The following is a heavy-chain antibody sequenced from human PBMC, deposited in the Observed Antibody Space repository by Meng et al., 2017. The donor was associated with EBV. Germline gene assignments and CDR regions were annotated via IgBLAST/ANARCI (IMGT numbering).Heavy chain of an antibody. J-gene: IGHJ4*02. D-gene: IGHD3-22*01. Sequence: QVQLPESGPGLGKPSGTLSRTCAGPGGSISCSNWWSWVRQPPGKGLEWIGEIYHSGSTNYNPSLKSRVTISVDKSKNQFSLKLSSVTAADTAAYYCARDRGGYYDSSGYYADWGQGPLVTLDS. CDR3: ARDRGGYYDSSGYYAD. V-gene: IGHV4-4*02. CDR2: IYHSGST. CDR1: GGSISCSNW.